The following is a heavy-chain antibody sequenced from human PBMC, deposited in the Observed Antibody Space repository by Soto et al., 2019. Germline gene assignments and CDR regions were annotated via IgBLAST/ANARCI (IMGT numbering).Heavy chain of an antibody. V-gene: IGHV3-23*01. CDR3: AKEFGYSSSSGGVYGMDV. D-gene: IGHD6-6*01. CDR2: ISGSGGST. CDR1: GFTFSSYA. Sequence: LRVSCEASGFTFSSYAMSWVRQAPGKGLEWVSAISGSGGSTYYADSVKGRFTISRDNSKNTLYLQMNSLRAEDTAVYYCAKEFGYSSSSGGVYGMDVWGQGTTVTVSS. J-gene: IGHJ6*02.